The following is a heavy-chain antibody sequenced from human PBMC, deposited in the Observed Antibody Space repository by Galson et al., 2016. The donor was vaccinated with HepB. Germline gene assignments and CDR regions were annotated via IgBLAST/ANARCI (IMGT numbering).Heavy chain of an antibody. CDR2: IYDSGST. J-gene: IGHJ4*02. Sequence: TLSLTCTVSGGSISSGSYYWSWIRQHPGKGLEWIGYIYDSGSTSYNPSLKSRLSISLDTSKNQFSLKLSSVTAADTAVYYCAREVLSGTTFGPRLFDYWGQGTLVTVSS. D-gene: IGHD1-20*01. CDR1: GGSISSGSYY. CDR3: AREVLSGTTFGPRLFDY. V-gene: IGHV4-31*03.